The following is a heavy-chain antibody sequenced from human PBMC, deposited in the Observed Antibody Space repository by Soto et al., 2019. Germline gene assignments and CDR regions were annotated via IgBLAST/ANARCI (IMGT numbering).Heavy chain of an antibody. Sequence: QVQLVQSGAEVKKPGASVKVSCKASGYTFTSYGISWVRQAPGQGHEWMGWISAYNGNTNYAQKLQGRVPMTTDTSTSTAYTDLRSLRSYDRAVYYCAIDGVVVVGAATFDYLGQGTLVTVSS. CDR1: GYTFTSYG. D-gene: IGHD2-15*01. J-gene: IGHJ4*02. CDR2: ISAYNGNT. V-gene: IGHV1-18*01. CDR3: AIDGVVVVGAATFDY.